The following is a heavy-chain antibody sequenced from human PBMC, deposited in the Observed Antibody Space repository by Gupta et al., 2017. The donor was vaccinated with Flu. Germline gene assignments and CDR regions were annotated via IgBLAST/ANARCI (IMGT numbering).Heavy chain of an antibody. Sequence: EVQLVESGGGLVQPGGSLSLSCAASGFTSSSYDMHWVRQATGKGLEWVSAIGTAGDTYYPGSVKGRFTISRENAKNSLYLQMNSLRAGDTAVYYCARGFYSYGSLIDYWGQGTLVTVSS. CDR1: GFTSSSYD. J-gene: IGHJ4*02. CDR2: IGTAGDT. V-gene: IGHV3-13*04. D-gene: IGHD5-18*01. CDR3: ARGFYSYGSLIDY.